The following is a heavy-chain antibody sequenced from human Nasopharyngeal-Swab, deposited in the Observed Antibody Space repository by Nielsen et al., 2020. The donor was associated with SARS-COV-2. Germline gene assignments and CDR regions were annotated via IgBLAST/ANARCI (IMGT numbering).Heavy chain of an antibody. Sequence: SETLSLTCTVSGGSISSSSYYWGWIRQPPGKGLEWIGSIYYSGSTYYNPSLKSRVTISVDTSKNQFSLKLSSVTAADTAVYYCARGVAAAGLDIWGQGTMVTVSS. CDR1: GGSISSSSYY. V-gene: IGHV4-39*07. J-gene: IGHJ3*02. CDR2: IYYSGST. D-gene: IGHD6-13*01. CDR3: ARGVAAAGLDI.